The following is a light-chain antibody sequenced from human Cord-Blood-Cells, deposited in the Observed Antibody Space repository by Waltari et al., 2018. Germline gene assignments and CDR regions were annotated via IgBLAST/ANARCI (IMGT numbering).Light chain of an antibody. CDR1: QSISSY. J-gene: IGKJ1*01. Sequence: DIQMTQYPYSLSASVGDRVTSPCRASQSISSYLIWYQQKPGKAPKLLIYAASSLQSGVPSRFSGSGSGTDFTLTISSLQPEDFATYYCQQSYSTPPTFGQGTKVEIK. CDR2: AAS. V-gene: IGKV1-39*01. CDR3: QQSYSTPPT.